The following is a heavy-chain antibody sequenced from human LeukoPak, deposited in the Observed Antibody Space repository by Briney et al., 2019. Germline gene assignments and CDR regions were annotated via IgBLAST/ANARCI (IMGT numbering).Heavy chain of an antibody. Sequence: PSETLSLTCTVSGASISTYYWSWIRQPPGKGLECIAFISYSGYTNYNPSLKSRVIISVDTSKNQFSLNLSSVTAADTALYYCARRSLVGARTFYFDYWGPGTLATVSS. J-gene: IGHJ4*02. D-gene: IGHD1-26*01. CDR1: GASISTYY. CDR2: ISYSGYT. V-gene: IGHV4-59*01. CDR3: ARRSLVGARTFYFDY.